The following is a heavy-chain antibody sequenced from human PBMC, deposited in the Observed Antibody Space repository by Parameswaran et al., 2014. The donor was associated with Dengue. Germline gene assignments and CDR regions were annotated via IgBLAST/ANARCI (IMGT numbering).Heavy chain of an antibody. J-gene: IGHJ5*02. CDR3: ARGPEQPWELNWFDP. D-gene: IGHD3-10*01. Sequence: VRQAPGKGLEWVSYISSSSSYTNYADSVKGRFTISRDNAKNSLYLQMNSLRAEDTAVYYCARGPEQPWELNWFDPWGQGTLVTVSS. CDR2: ISSSSSYT. V-gene: IGHV3-11*05.